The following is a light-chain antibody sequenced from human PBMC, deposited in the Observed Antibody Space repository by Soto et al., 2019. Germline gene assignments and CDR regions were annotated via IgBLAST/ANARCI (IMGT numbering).Light chain of an antibody. J-gene: IGKJ2*01. CDR2: DAS. CDR3: RQRSNWPPHT. Sequence: EVVLTQSPATLSLSPGERATLSCRASESVKNYLAWYQQKPGQAPRLLIYDASNKATGIPARFSGSGSWRDVILTISSLGLDDFAVYFCRQRSNWPPHTFGQGTKLQIK. CDR1: ESVKNY. V-gene: IGKV3-11*02.